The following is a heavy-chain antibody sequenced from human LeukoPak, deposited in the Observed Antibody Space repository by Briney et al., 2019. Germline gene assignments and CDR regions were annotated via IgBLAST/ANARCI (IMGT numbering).Heavy chain of an antibody. Sequence: GGSLRLSCAASGFTFSSYGMHWVRQAPGKGLEWVSAISGSGGSTYYADSVKGRFTISRDNSKNTLYLQMNSLRAEDTAVYYCAKMVGGLKDYWGQGTLVTVSS. CDR1: GFTFSSYG. CDR3: AKMVGGLKDY. V-gene: IGHV3-23*01. D-gene: IGHD3-16*01. J-gene: IGHJ4*02. CDR2: ISGSGGST.